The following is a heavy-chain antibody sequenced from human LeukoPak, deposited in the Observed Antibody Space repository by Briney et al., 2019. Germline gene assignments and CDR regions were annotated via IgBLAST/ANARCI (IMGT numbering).Heavy chain of an antibody. J-gene: IGHJ3*02. CDR1: GYTFIYQY. D-gene: IGHD6-6*01. CDR3: ASYSTSSGDAFDI. CDR2: INPNSGDT. Sequence: APVKVSCKASGYTFIYQYVHWVRQSPGQGLEWMGWINPNSGDTDYAQKFQGRVTMTRDTSISTAYIELTSLRSDDTAVYYCASYSTSSGDAFDIWGQGTLVTVSS. V-gene: IGHV1-2*02.